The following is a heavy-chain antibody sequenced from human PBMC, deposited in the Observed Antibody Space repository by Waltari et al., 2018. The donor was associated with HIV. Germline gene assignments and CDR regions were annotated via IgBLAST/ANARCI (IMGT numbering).Heavy chain of an antibody. J-gene: IGHJ6*02. CDR1: GFIVSDNY. Sequence: EVQLVESGGNLTRPGGSLRLSCVGSGFIVSDNYMSWVRQAPGKGPGWVSGLDSNGNTLYGGSVKGRFTIFRDNSKNTLYRQMNTLRVDDTAVYYCARMQRFYGSEQSRYFYFGMDVWDQGTTVTVSS. V-gene: IGHV3-53*01. CDR3: ARMQRFYGSEQSRYFYFGMDV. D-gene: IGHD3-16*02. CDR2: LDSNGNT.